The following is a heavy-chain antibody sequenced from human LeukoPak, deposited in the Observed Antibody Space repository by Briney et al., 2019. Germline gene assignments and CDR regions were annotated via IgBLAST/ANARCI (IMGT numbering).Heavy chain of an antibody. CDR3: AKTKVGTGLDALDI. V-gene: IGHV3-48*03. D-gene: IGHD2-21*02. CDR2: ISISGSTI. J-gene: IGHJ3*02. Sequence: GGSLRLSCAASGFTFSSYEMNWVRQAPGKGLEWVSFISISGSTIYYADSVKGRFAISRDNSKNTLYLQMDSLRAEDTAVYYCAKTKVGTGLDALDIWGQGTMVTVSS. CDR1: GFTFSSYE.